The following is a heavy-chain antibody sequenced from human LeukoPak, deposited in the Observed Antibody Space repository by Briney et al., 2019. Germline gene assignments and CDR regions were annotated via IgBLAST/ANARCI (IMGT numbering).Heavy chain of an antibody. CDR2: ISWNGGRT. J-gene: IGHJ4*02. V-gene: IGHV3-20*04. CDR3: ARVQRELMSYYFDY. Sequence: AGRSLRLACPAAGFTVDNYGIGSGRQPAGEGRGWGFGISWNGGRTGYADSVKRRFHIYRDNAKNSLYLQMNSLRVEDTALYYCARVQRELMSYYFDYWGQGTLVTVSS. D-gene: IGHD1-1*01. CDR1: GFTVDNYG.